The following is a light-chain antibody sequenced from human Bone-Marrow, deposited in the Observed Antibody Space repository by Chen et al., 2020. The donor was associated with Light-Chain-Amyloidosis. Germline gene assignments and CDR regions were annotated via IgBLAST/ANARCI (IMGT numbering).Light chain of an antibody. CDR3: QVWDRGSDRPV. Sequence: SYVLTQPSSVSVAPGQTATIACGGNNIGSTSVHWYQQTPVQAPLLVVYDDSDRPSGIPERLSGSNAGNTATVTISRVEAGEEADYYCQVWDRGSDRPVVGGGTKLTVV. CDR2: DDS. CDR1: NIGSTS. V-gene: IGLV3-21*02. J-gene: IGLJ3*02.